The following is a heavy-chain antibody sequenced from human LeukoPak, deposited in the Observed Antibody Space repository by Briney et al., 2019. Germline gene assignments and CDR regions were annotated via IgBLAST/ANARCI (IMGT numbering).Heavy chain of an antibody. CDR3: ARESYYDSSGYYRDI. D-gene: IGHD3-22*01. CDR1: GFTFSSYW. Sequence: GGSLRLSCAASGFTFSSYWMSWVRQAPGKGLEWVSVIYSGGSTYYADSVKGRFTISRDNSKNTLYLQMNSLRAEDTAVYYCARESYYDSSGYYRDIWGQGTMVTVSS. CDR2: IYSGGST. J-gene: IGHJ3*02. V-gene: IGHV3-66*01.